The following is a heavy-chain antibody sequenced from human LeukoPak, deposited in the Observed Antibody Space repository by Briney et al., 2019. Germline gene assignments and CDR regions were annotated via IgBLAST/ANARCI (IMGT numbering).Heavy chain of an antibody. V-gene: IGHV4-34*03. D-gene: IGHD1-26*01. CDR3: RETYSGTQRGFDY. CDR1: GVSFSGYY. Sequence: SETLSLTCAVYGVSFSGYYWSWIRQPPGKGLEWIREVNHSGTTNYNPSLKSRVTISKDTSKNQFSLKLSSVTAADTAVYCARETYSGTQRGFDYWGQGTLVTVSS. J-gene: IGHJ4*02. CDR2: VNHSGTT.